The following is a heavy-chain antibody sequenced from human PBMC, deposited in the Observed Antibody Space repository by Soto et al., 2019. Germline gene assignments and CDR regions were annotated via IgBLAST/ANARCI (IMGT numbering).Heavy chain of an antibody. CDR2: ISYDGSNK. CDR1: GFTFSSCA. V-gene: IGHV3-30-3*01. J-gene: IGHJ4*02. Sequence: QVQLVESGGGVVQPGRSLRLSCAASGFTFSSCAMHWVRKAPGKGLEWVALISYDGSNKYYADSVKGRFTISRDNSTNTLYLQMNSLRAEDTAVYYCARDKRDLRFLEWSYYFDYWGQGTLVTVSS. D-gene: IGHD3-3*01. CDR3: ARDKRDLRFLEWSYYFDY.